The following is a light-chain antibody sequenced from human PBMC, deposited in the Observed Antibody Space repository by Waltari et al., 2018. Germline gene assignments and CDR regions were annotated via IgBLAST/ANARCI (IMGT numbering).Light chain of an antibody. CDR3: NSYTGSSSWV. J-gene: IGLJ3*02. V-gene: IGLV2-14*01. Sequence: QSALTQPTSVSGSPGQSITISCTGTSRDVGFSHYVSWYQQYPGKVPQLLIYDVSDRPSGVSSRFSGSKSGNTASLTISGLQADDEADYYCNSYTGSSSWVFGGGTKLTVL. CDR2: DVS. CDR1: SRDVGFSHY.